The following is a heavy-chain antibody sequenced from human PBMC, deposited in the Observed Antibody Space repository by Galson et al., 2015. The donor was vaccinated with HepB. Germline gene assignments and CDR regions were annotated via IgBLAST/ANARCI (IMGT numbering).Heavy chain of an antibody. CDR3: ARGLTGPVVPAAMRN. CDR1: GGSFSGYY. J-gene: IGHJ4*02. V-gene: IGHV4-34*01. D-gene: IGHD2-2*01. CDR2: INHSGST. Sequence: SETLSLTCAVYGGSFSGYYWSWIRQPPGKGLEWIGEINHSGSTNYNPSLKSRVTISVDTSKNQFSLKLSSVTAADTAVYYCARGLTGPVVPAAMRNWGQGTLVTVSS.